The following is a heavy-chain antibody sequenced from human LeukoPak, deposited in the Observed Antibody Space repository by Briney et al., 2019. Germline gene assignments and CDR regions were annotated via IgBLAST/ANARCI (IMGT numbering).Heavy chain of an antibody. CDR2: IYCSGST. J-gene: IGHJ4*02. CDR3: ARRLLSGDSSAFDY. D-gene: IGHD3-22*01. V-gene: IGHV4-59*08. Sequence: SETLSLTCTVSGGSISSYYWSWIRQPPGKGLEWIGDIYCSGSTNYNPSLKSRVTISVGTSKNQFSLKLSSVTAADTAVYYCARRLLSGDSSAFDYWGQGTLVTVSS. CDR1: GGSISSYY.